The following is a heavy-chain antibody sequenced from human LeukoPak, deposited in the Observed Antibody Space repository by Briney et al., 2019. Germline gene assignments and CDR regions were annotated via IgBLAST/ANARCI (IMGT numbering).Heavy chain of an antibody. CDR1: GDSSRTNA. V-gene: IGHV1-3*01. D-gene: IGHD1-1*01. CDR2: ISAGSGNT. J-gene: IGHJ3*02. Sequence: GASVKVSCKASGDSSRTNAIVWLRQAPGQRPEWMGWISAGSGNTKYSQTFQDRLTLTRDTAASTVYMDLSSLRPEDTAVYFCARERDDDPFDIWSQGTLVIVSS. CDR3: ARERDDDPFDI.